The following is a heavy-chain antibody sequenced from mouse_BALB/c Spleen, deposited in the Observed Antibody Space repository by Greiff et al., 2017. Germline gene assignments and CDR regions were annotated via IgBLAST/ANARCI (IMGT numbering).Heavy chain of an antibody. CDR3: ARGNYRNYFDY. Sequence: EVKLQQSGGGLVKPGGSLKLSCAASGFTFSSYAMSWVRQTPEKRLEWVASISSGGSTYYPDSVKGRFTISRDNARNILYLQMSSLRSEDTAMYYCARGNYRNYFDYWGQGTTLTVSS. CDR1: GFTFSSYA. D-gene: IGHD2-14*01. V-gene: IGHV5-6-5*01. J-gene: IGHJ2*01. CDR2: ISSGGST.